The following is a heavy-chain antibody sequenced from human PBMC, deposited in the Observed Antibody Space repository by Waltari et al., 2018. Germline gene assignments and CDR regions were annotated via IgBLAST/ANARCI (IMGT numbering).Heavy chain of an antibody. V-gene: IGHV4-61*02. D-gene: IGHD5-12*01. CDR2: IYTSGST. CDR1: GGSISSGSYY. Sequence: QVQLQESGPGLVKPSQTLSLTCTVPGGSISSGSYYWSWIRQPAGKGLEWIGRIYTSGSTNYNPSLKSRVTISVDTSKNQFSLKLSSVTAADTAVYYCARDRGRDGYNDYWGQGTLVTVSS. CDR3: ARDRGRDGYNDY. J-gene: IGHJ4*02.